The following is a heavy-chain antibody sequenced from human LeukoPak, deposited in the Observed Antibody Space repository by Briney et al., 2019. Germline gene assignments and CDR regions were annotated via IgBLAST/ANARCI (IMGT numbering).Heavy chain of an antibody. CDR3: ARSDDESYSSGWYWFDP. CDR2: ISYDGSNK. V-gene: IGHV3-30-3*01. CDR1: GFTFSSYA. J-gene: IGHJ5*02. D-gene: IGHD6-19*01. Sequence: GGSLRLSCAASGFTFSSYAMHWVGQAPGKGLEGVAVISYDGSNKYYADSVKGRFTISRDNSKNTLYLQMNSLRAEDTAVYYCARSDDESYSSGWYWFDPWGQGTLVTVSS.